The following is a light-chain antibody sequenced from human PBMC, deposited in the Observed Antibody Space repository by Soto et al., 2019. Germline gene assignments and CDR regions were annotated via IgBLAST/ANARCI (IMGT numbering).Light chain of an antibody. Sequence: EIVLTQSPATLSLSPGERATLSCRASQSVTNNYLAWFQQKPGQAPRLLMYGASSRATSIPDRFSGSGSGTDFTLTITRLEPEDFAVYYCQQYASSRTFGQGTKVDIK. CDR1: QSVTNNY. CDR2: GAS. CDR3: QQYASSRT. V-gene: IGKV3-20*01. J-gene: IGKJ1*01.